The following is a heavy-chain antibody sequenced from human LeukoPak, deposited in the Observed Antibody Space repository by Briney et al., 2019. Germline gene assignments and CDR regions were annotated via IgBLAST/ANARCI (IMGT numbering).Heavy chain of an antibody. CDR3: ARGVGSSSRVRYSYMDV. V-gene: IGHV4-59*01. CDR1: GGSISSYY. Sequence: SETLSLTCTVSGGSISSYYWSWIRQPPGKGLEWIGYIYYSGYTNYNPSLKSRVTISVDTSKNQFSLKLSSVTAADTAVYYCARGVGSSSRVRYSYMDVWGKGTTVTVSS. D-gene: IGHD2-2*01. J-gene: IGHJ6*03. CDR2: IYYSGYT.